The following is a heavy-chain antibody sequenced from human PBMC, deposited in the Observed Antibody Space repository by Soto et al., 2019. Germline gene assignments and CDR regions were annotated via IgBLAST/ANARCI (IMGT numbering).Heavy chain of an antibody. CDR2: INPSGGST. CDR1: GYTFTSYY. J-gene: IGHJ6*04. D-gene: IGHD2-8*01. CDR3: ARDGSMLRARYGMDV. V-gene: IGHV1-46*01. Sequence: ASVKVSCKASGYTFTSYYMHWVRQAPGQGLEWMEIINPSGGSTSYAQKFQGRVTMTRDTSTSTVYMELSSLRSEDTAVYYCARDGSMLRARYGMDVWGKGTTVTVSS.